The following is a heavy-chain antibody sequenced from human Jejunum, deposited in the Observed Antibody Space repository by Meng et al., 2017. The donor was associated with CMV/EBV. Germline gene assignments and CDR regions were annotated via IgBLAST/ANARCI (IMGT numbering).Heavy chain of an antibody. CDR3: ARDVQIAVSGGYFDY. D-gene: IGHD6-19*01. CDR2: ISYDGSDK. CDR1: GFRFNNNA. Sequence: GFRFNNNAVHWVRQAPGKGLEWVAVISYDGSDKDYADSVKGRFTISRDNSKNAVDLQMNSLRADDAAIYYCARDVQIAVSGGYFDYWGQGTLVTVSS. V-gene: IGHV3-30-3*01. J-gene: IGHJ4*02.